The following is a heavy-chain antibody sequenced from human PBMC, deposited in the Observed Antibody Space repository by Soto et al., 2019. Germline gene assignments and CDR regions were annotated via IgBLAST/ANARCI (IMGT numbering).Heavy chain of an antibody. CDR2: ISWNGAAT. Sequence: EAQLVESGGGFVQPGRSLRLSCVASGFTFDDYAIHWVRQAPGKGLEWVSGISWNGAATGYADSVKGRFTISRDNAKNSLYLQMSSLRTEDTAIYYCANLPLYGSGFDCWGQGTLVTVSS. CDR1: GFTFDDYA. J-gene: IGHJ4*02. CDR3: ANLPLYGSGFDC. D-gene: IGHD3-10*01. V-gene: IGHV3-9*01.